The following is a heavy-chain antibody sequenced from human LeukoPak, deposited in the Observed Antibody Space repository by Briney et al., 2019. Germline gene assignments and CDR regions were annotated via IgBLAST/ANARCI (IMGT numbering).Heavy chain of an antibody. Sequence: GGSLRLSCAASGFTFRSYAMSWGRHAPGEGLEWGSASSGSGGSTYYADSVKGRFTISRDNPKNTLYLQMNSLRAEDTAVYYCATQRSGWRKLGFDYWGQGTLVTVSS. D-gene: IGHD6-19*01. CDR3: ATQRSGWRKLGFDY. J-gene: IGHJ4*02. CDR1: GFTFRSYA. V-gene: IGHV3-23*01. CDR2: SSGSGGST.